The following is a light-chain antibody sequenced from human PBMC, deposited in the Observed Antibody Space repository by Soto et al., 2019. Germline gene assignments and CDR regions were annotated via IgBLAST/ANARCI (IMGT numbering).Light chain of an antibody. Sequence: DIQMTQSPSTLSGSVLYIVSITCRASQTISSWLAWYQQKPGKAPKLLIYKASTLKSGVPSRFSGSGSVTDFTLTISRLEPEDFAVYYCQQYGSWTFGQGTKVDIK. CDR3: QQYGSWT. V-gene: IGKV1-5*03. CDR2: KAS. CDR1: QTISSW. J-gene: IGKJ1*01.